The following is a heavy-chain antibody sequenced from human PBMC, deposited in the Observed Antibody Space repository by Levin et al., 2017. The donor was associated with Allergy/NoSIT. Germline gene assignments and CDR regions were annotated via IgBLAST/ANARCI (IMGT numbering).Heavy chain of an antibody. Sequence: ASVKVSCKASGYTFTNYGISWVRQAPGQGLEWMGWISAYNGNTNYAEKVQGRVTMTTDTSTSTAYMELRSLRSDDTAVYYCARDNSGGSWSWFDPWGQGTLVTVSS. CDR2: ISAYNGNT. V-gene: IGHV1-18*01. D-gene: IGHD3-10*01. CDR3: ARDNSGGSWSWFDP. CDR1: GYTFTNYG. J-gene: IGHJ5*02.